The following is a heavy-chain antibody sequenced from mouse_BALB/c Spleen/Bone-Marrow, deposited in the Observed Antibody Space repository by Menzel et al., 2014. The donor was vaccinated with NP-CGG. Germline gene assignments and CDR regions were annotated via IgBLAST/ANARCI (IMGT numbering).Heavy chain of an antibody. CDR1: GFDFSGYW. J-gene: IGHJ4*01. Sequence: EVQGVESGGGLVQPGRSLKLSCAASGFDFSGYWMSWVRQAPGKGLEWIGEINPDSSTINYTPSLKDKFIISRDNAKNTLYLQMSKVRSEDTALYYCARLGYYGVMAYCGQGTSVTVSS. D-gene: IGHD1-1*01. V-gene: IGHV4-1*02. CDR3: ARLGYYGVMAY. CDR2: INPDSSTI.